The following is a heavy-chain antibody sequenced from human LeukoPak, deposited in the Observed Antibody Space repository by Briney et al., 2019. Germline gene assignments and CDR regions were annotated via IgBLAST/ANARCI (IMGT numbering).Heavy chain of an antibody. CDR3: AKVGQNYDILTYYFDY. CDR2: ISGSGGST. J-gene: IGHJ4*02. Sequence: GGSLRLSYAASGFTFSSYAMSWVRQAPGKGLEWVSGISGSGGSTYYADSVKGRFTISRDTSKNALYLQMNSLRVEDTAVYYCAKVGQNYDILTYYFDYWGQVTLVTVSS. D-gene: IGHD3-9*01. CDR1: GFTFSSYA. V-gene: IGHV3-23*01.